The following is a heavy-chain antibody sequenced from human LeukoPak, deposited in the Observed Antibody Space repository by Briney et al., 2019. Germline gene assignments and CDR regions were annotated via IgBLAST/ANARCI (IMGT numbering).Heavy chain of an antibody. CDR3: ARHVNSNGSPSDY. CDR2: IYYIGST. Sequence: PSETLSLTCTVSGGSTSSTRYYWGWIRQPPGKGLEWIGSIYYIGSTYYNPSLKSRVTISVDTSKNQFSLKLRSVTAADTAVYYCARHVNSNGSPSDYWGQGTLVTVSS. J-gene: IGHJ4*02. D-gene: IGHD1-26*01. V-gene: IGHV4-39*01. CDR1: GGSTSSTRYY.